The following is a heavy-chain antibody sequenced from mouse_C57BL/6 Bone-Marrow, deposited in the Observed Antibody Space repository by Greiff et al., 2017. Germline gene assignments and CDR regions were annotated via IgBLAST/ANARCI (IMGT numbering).Heavy chain of an antibody. CDR2: IYPGSGNT. CDR3: ARGGTGRVFDD. V-gene: IGHV1-76*01. CDR1: GYTFTDYY. J-gene: IGHJ2*01. Sequence: QVQLQQPGAELVKPGASVKLSCKASGYTFTDYYINWVKQRPGQGLEWIARIYPGSGNTYYNEKFKGKATLTAEKSSSTAYMQLSSLTSEDSAVXFWARGGTGRVFDDWGQGTTLTVSS. D-gene: IGHD4-1*01.